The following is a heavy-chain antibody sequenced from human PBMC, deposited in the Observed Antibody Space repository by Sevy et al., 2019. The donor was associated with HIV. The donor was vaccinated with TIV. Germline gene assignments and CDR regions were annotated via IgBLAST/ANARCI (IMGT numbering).Heavy chain of an antibody. Sequence: GESLKISCKGSGYSFTSYWIGWVRQMPGKGLEWMGIIYPGDSDTRYSPSFQGQVTISADKSISTAYLQWSSLKASDTAMYYSARRDGRIRRGDWFDPWGQGTLVTVSS. CDR1: GYSFTSYW. V-gene: IGHV5-51*01. CDR3: ARRDGRIRRGDWFDP. D-gene: IGHD3-10*01. CDR2: IYPGDSDT. J-gene: IGHJ5*02.